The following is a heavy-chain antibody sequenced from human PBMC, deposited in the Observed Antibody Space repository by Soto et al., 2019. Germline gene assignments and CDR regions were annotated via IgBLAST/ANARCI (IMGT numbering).Heavy chain of an antibody. CDR3: ANNPGIAATGPQFDY. J-gene: IGHJ4*02. D-gene: IGHD6-13*01. Sequence: PGGSLRLSCAGSGFTLSDHYIDWVRQAPGKGLEWVGRSRDKPQGYSTAYAASVKGRFTTSRDELKDSAYLQTNSLRAEDTAVYYCANNPGIAATGPQFDYWGQGTLVTVSS. CDR2: SRDKPQGYST. V-gene: IGHV3-72*01. CDR1: GFTLSDHY.